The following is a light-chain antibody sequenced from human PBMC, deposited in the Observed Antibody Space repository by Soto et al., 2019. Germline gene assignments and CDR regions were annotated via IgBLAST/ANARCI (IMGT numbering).Light chain of an antibody. CDR1: SSDVGFYTY. Sequence: QSALTQPRSVSGSPGQSVTISCTGSSSDVGFYTYVSWYLQHPGKAPKVIIYDVTKRPSGVPDRFSASKSGNTASLTISGLQPDEEADYYCSSYAGSYTVVFGGGTKLTVL. J-gene: IGLJ2*01. V-gene: IGLV2-11*01. CDR2: DVT. CDR3: SSYAGSYTVV.